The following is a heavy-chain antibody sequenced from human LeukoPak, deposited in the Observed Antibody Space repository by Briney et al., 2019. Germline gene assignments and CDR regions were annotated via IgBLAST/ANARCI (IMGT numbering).Heavy chain of an antibody. CDR2: ISTSTSTR. V-gene: IGHV3-48*02. Sequence: AGGSLRLSCAASGFTFSSYSLNWVRQAPGKGLYWVAYISTSTSTRHYADSVKGRFTISRDNAKNSLYLQMNSLRDEDTAVYYCAGFYGDKIGDDYGGQEPRVPVSS. CDR1: GFTFSSYS. J-gene: IGHJ4*02. D-gene: IGHD4-17*01. CDR3: AGFYGDKIGDDY.